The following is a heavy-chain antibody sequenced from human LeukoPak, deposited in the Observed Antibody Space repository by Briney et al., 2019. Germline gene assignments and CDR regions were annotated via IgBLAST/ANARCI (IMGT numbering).Heavy chain of an antibody. CDR2: ISGSGGST. CDR1: GFTFSSYA. D-gene: IGHD2-15*01. J-gene: IGHJ3*02. V-gene: IGHV3-23*01. Sequence: GGSLRLSCAASGFTFSSYAMSWVRQAPGRGLEWVSAISGSGGSTYYADSVKGRFTISRDNSKNTLYLQMNSLRAEDTAVYYCAKDTLGYCSGGSCYAGDVFDIWGQGTMVTVSS. CDR3: AKDTLGYCSGGSCYAGDVFDI.